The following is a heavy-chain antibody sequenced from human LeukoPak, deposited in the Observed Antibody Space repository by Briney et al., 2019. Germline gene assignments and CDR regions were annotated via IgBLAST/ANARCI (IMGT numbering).Heavy chain of an antibody. CDR2: INHSGST. CDR1: GGSFSGYY. CDR3: ARGTMVRGVPMPYFDY. Sequence: PSETLSLTCAVYGGSFSGYYWSWIPQPPGKGLEWIGEINHSGSTNYNPSLKSRVTISVDTSKNQFSLKLSSVTAADTAVYYCARGTMVRGVPMPYFDYWGQGTLVTVSS. J-gene: IGHJ4*02. D-gene: IGHD3-10*01. V-gene: IGHV4-34*01.